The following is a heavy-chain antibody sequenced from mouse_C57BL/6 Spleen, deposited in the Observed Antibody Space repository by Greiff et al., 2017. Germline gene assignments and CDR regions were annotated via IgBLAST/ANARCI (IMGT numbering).Heavy chain of an antibody. CDR1: GFTFSSYT. V-gene: IGHV5-9*01. D-gene: IGHD2-4*01. J-gene: IGHJ3*01. CDR2: ISGGGGNT. CDR3: ASYDYDEAWFSY. Sequence: DVKLVESGGGLVKPGGSLKLSCAASGFTFSSYTMSWVRQTPGKRLEWVATISGGGGNTYYPDSVKGRFTISRDNANNTLYLQMSSLRSEDSALYYCASYDYDEAWFSYWGPGTLVTVSA.